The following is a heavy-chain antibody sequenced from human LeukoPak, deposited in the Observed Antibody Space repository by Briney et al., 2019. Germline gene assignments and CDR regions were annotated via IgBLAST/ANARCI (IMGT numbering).Heavy chain of an antibody. J-gene: IGHJ4*02. CDR1: GFTFSSYA. CDR3: AKDYGYCSSTSCPVDY. V-gene: IGHV3-23*01. CDR2: ISGSGGST. Sequence: GGSLRLSCAASGFTFSSYAMHWVRQAPGKGLEWVSAISGSGGSTYYADSVKGRFTISRDNSKNTLYLQMNSLRAEDTAVYYCAKDYGYCSSTSCPVDYWGQGTLVTVSS. D-gene: IGHD2-2*03.